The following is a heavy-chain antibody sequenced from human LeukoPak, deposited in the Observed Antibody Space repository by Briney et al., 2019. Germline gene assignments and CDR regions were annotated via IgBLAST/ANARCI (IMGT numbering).Heavy chain of an antibody. Sequence: SETLSLTCTVSGGSISSYYWGWIRQPAGKGLEWIGRIYTSGSTNYNPSLKSRVTMSVDTSKNQFSLKLSSVTAADTAVYYCARWYGYDSSGYSFDYWGQGTLVTVSS. CDR2: IYTSGST. V-gene: IGHV4-4*07. D-gene: IGHD3-22*01. CDR1: GGSISSYY. J-gene: IGHJ4*02. CDR3: ARWYGYDSSGYSFDY.